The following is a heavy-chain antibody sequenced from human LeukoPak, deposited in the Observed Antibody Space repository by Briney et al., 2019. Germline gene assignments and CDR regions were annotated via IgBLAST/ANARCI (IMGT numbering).Heavy chain of an antibody. J-gene: IGHJ4*02. CDR1: GGSISSGGYY. Sequence: SETLSLTCTVSGGSISSGGYYCSWIRQHPGKGLEWIGYIYYSGSTYYNPSLKSRVTISVDTSKNQFSLKLSSVTAADTAVYYCARMGRGAYCGGDCYSGLDYWGQVTLVTVSS. V-gene: IGHV4-31*03. CDR2: IYYSGST. D-gene: IGHD2-21*02. CDR3: ARMGRGAYCGGDCYSGLDY.